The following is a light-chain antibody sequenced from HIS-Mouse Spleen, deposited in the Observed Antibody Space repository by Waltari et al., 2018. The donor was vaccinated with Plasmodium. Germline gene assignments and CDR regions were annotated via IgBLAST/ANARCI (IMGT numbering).Light chain of an antibody. CDR2: EGS. CDR3: CSYAGSSTNWV. J-gene: IGLJ3*02. CDR1: SSDVGSYNL. V-gene: IGLV2-23*01. Sequence: QSALTQPASVSGSPGQSITISCTGTSSDVGSYNLVSWYQQHPVKAPKLMIYEGSKRPSGVSKRFSGSKSGNTASLTISGLQAEDEADYYCCSYAGSSTNWVFGGGTKLTVL.